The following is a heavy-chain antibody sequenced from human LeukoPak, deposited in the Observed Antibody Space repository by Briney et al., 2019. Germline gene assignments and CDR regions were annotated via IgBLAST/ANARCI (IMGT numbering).Heavy chain of an antibody. Sequence: PGGSLRLSCAASGFTFSDSGMHWVRQAPGKGLEWVAHIRYDGSTKYYADSVKGRFTISRDTSKNTLYVQMNSLRPEDTAVYYCAKDSNNWSFDYWGQGTLVTVSS. CDR3: AKDSNNWSFDY. V-gene: IGHV3-30*02. D-gene: IGHD2/OR15-2a*01. CDR2: IRYDGSTK. CDR1: GFTFSDSG. J-gene: IGHJ4*02.